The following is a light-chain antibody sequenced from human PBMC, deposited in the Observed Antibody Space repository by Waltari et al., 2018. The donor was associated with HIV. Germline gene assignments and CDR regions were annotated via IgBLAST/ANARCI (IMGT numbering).Light chain of an antibody. CDR1: QGISNS. V-gene: IGKV1-8*01. J-gene: IGKJ1*01. CDR2: DTS. CDR3: QHYHSDPPT. Sequence: IRMTQSPSSFSASVGDRVTITCRASQGISNSLAWYQQKPGKAPKLLIYDTSTLQTGVPSRFSGGGSGTDFSLTISCLQSEDVATYYCQHYHSDPPTFGQGTKVEIK.